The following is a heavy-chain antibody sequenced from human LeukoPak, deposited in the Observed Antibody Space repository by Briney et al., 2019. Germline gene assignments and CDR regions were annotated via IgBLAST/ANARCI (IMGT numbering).Heavy chain of an antibody. J-gene: IGHJ3*02. CDR1: GFTFSDHY. Sequence: GGSPRLSCAASGFTFSDHYMDWVRQTPGKGLEWVGRTRDKANIYTTEYAASVKGRFTISRDGSKNSLYLQINSLKTEDTAVYSCARVGPPRSDAFDICGQGRMVTVSA. V-gene: IGHV3-72*01. CDR3: ARVGPPRSDAFDI. CDR2: TRDKANIYTT.